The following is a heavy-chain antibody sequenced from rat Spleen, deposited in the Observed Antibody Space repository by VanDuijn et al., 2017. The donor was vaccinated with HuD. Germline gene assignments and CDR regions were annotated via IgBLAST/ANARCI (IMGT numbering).Heavy chain of an antibody. CDR2: ISNDGSNT. V-gene: IGHV5-31*01. D-gene: IGHD4-3*01. CDR1: GFTFNNYW. Sequence: EVQLVESGGGLVQPGRSLKLSCVASGFTFNNYWMTWIRQAPGKGLEWVAYISNDGSNTYYRDSVKGRFTISRDNAKSTLYLQMDSLRSEDTATYYCTLGVRWGQGVMVTVSS. J-gene: IGHJ2*01. CDR3: TLGVR.